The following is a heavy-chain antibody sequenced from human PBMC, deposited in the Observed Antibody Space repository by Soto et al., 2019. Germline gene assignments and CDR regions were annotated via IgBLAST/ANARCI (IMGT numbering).Heavy chain of an antibody. CDR2: IIPIFGTA. V-gene: IGHV1-69*13. Sequence: ASVKVSCKASGGTFSSYAISWVRQAPGQGLEWMGGIIPIFGTANYAQKFQGRVTITADESTSTAYMELSSLRSEDTAVYYCARREYDFWSGYYGAYFDYWGQGTLVTVSS. CDR1: GGTFSSYA. CDR3: ARREYDFWSGYYGAYFDY. D-gene: IGHD3-3*01. J-gene: IGHJ4*02.